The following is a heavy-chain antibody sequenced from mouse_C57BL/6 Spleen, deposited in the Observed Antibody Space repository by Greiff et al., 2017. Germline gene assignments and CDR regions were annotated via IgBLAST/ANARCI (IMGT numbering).Heavy chain of an antibody. CDR3: ARGGTDGFAY. Sequence: VQLPPPGAELVTPGASVTLSCTASGYTFPSYWLQWVKQRPGQGLEWIGELDPSDSYTNYNQKFKGKATLSLDSSSSQAYMQLSSLSSEDSAVYYCARGGTDGFAYWCQGTLVTVSA. D-gene: IGHD3-3*01. J-gene: IGHJ3*01. CDR1: GYTFPSYW. V-gene: IGHV1-50*01. CDR2: LDPSDSYT.